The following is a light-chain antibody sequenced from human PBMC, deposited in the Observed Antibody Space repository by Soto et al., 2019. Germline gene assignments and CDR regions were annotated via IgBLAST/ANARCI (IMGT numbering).Light chain of an antibody. J-gene: IGLJ3*02. CDR2: DVS. CDR1: NSDIGGYNY. Sequence: QSALTQPRSVSGSPGQSVTISCTGTNSDIGGYNYVSWYQQHPGKAPKVMIYDVSRRPSGVPDRFSGSKSGNTASLTISGLLAEDEADYYCCSYAGTYNLWVFGGGTQLTVL. V-gene: IGLV2-11*01. CDR3: CSYAGTYNLWV.